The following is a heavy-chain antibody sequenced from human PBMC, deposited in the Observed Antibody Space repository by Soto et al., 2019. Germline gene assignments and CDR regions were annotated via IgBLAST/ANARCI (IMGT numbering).Heavy chain of an antibody. CDR3: AAHGDGYNTILYFDY. V-gene: IGHV3-23*01. CDR1: GFTFTTYA. J-gene: IGHJ4*02. CDR2: ISGSGGSI. D-gene: IGHD3-9*01. Sequence: PGGSLRLSCAASGFTFTTYAMTWVRQAPGKGLEWVSAISGSGGSIYYADSVKGRLTISRDISKNTLYLQMNSLRADDTAVYYCAAHGDGYNTILYFDYWGQGTPVTVSS.